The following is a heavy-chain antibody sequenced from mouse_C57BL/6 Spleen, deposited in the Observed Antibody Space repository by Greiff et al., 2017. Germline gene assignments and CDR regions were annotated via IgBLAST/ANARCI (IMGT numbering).Heavy chain of an antibody. V-gene: IGHV3-6*01. J-gene: IGHJ4*01. Sequence: LVESGPGLVKPSQSLSLTCSVTGYSITSGYYWNWIRQFPGNKLEWMGYISYDGSNNYNPSLKNRISITRDTSKNQFFLKLNSVTTEDTATYYCASIGSSYAMDYWGQGTSVTVSS. D-gene: IGHD1-1*01. CDR3: ASIGSSYAMDY. CDR2: ISYDGSN. CDR1: GYSITSGYY.